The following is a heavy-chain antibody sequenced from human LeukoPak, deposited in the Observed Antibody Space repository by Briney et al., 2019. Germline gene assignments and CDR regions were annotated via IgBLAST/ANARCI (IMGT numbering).Heavy chain of an antibody. CDR2: ISSSSSHI. J-gene: IGHJ4*02. Sequence: GGSLRLSCAASGFTFSSYSMNWVRQAPGKGREWVSSISSSSSHIFYADSVKGRFTISRDNAKNSMYLQMNSLRAGDRSGYYCARAPLPAALYFDYWGQGNLVTVSS. CDR3: ARAPLPAALYFDY. CDR1: GFTFSSYS. V-gene: IGHV3-21*01. D-gene: IGHD2-2*01.